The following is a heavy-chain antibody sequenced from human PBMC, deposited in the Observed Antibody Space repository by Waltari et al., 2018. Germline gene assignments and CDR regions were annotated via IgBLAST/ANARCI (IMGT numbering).Heavy chain of an antibody. CDR2: LIPIFVTA. Sequence: QVPLVQSGAEVKKPGYSVKVSCTASGGTFSSYAISWVRQAPGQVLEWMGGLIPIFVTANYAQKFQGRVTITTDDSTSTAYMELSSLRSEDTAVYYCARDEDSGGMDVWGQGTTVTVSS. V-gene: IGHV1-69*05. CDR1: GGTFSSYA. J-gene: IGHJ6*02. CDR3: ARDEDSGGMDV. D-gene: IGHD2-15*01.